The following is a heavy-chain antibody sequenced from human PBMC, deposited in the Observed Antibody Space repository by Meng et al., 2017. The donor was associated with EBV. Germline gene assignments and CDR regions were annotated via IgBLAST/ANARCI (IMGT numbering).Heavy chain of an antibody. D-gene: IGHD6-6*01. Sequence: QIPLQEPGPTLLKPTQTLTLPCTFSGFSLSTRGVGVGWIRQPPGKALEWLALIYWDDDKRYSPSLKSRLTITKDTSKNQVVLTMTNMDPVDAATYYCAHIIAARPFDYWGQGTLVTVPS. CDR3: AHIIAARPFDY. J-gene: IGHJ4*02. CDR1: GFSLSTRGVG. CDR2: IYWDDDK. V-gene: IGHV2-5*02.